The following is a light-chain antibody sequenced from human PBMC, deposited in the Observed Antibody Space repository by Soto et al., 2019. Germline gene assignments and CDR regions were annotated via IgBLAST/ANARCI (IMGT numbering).Light chain of an antibody. CDR1: PSISSH. CDR3: QQSYITPPYT. Sequence: DIQMTQSPSSLSAAVGDRVTITCRASPSISSHLNWYQQKPGKAPKLLIYAASSLQSGVPSRFSGSGSGTDFTLTISSLQPEDFATYYWQQSYITPPYTFGQGTKLEIK. V-gene: IGKV1-39*01. CDR2: AAS. J-gene: IGKJ2*01.